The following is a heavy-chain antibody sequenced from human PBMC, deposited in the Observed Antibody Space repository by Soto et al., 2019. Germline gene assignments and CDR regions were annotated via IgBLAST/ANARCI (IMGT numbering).Heavy chain of an antibody. D-gene: IGHD1-26*01. Sequence: EVQLEESGGGLVKPGGSLRLSCSASGFDFSTYSMGWVRQAPGKGLEWVSFISSSGAYIYYSESVKGRFTVSRDNAKNSLYLQMNTLRVDDTAVFYCARDFVEGSTTPFALDVWGQGTMVAVSS. CDR2: ISSSGAYI. V-gene: IGHV3-21*01. J-gene: IGHJ3*01. CDR1: GFDFSTYS. CDR3: ARDFVEGSTTPFALDV.